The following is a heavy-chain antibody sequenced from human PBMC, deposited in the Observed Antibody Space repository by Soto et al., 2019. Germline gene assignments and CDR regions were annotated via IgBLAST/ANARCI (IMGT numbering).Heavy chain of an antibody. J-gene: IGHJ3*02. V-gene: IGHV4-59*08. CDR1: GGSISSYY. CDR2: INYSGST. D-gene: IGHD3-10*01. CDR3: ARRYGGAFDI. Sequence: QVQLQESGPGLVKPSETLSLTCTVSGGSISSYYWSWIRQPPGKGLEWIGYINYSGSTNYNPSLKSRVTISVDTSKNQFSLKLSSVTAADPAVYYCARRYGGAFDIWGQGTMVTVSS.